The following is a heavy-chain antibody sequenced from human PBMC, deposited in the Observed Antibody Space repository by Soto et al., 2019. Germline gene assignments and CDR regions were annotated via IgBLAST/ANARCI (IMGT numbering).Heavy chain of an antibody. CDR2: ISGGGDST. CDR3: AKLVADCSSGPCFFSGY. CDR1: GFTFRNYA. Sequence: EVQLLESGGGLEQPGGSLRLSCAASGFTFRNYAMSWVRQAPGKGLEWVSSISGGGDSTYYAESVKGRVTISRDTSKKTLFLQMNSLRAEDTAVYYCAKLVADCSSGPCFFSGYWGQGILVTVSS. D-gene: IGHD2-2*01. J-gene: IGHJ4*02. V-gene: IGHV3-23*01.